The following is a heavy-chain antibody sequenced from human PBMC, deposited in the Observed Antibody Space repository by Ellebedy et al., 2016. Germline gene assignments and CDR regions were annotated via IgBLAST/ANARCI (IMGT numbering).Heavy chain of an antibody. J-gene: IGHJ6*02. CDR2: LHYTGIT. CDR1: GGSISGYY. D-gene: IGHD1-1*01. CDR3: ARLNRLQLITTYYYHSMDV. Sequence: GSLRLXXTVSGGSISGYYWSWIRRPPGKGLQWIGYLHYTGITKYDPSFQTRVTMSVDASKNQCSLSLTSVSAADSAVYYCARLNRLQLITTYYYHSMDVWGQGITVTVSS. V-gene: IGHV4-59*01.